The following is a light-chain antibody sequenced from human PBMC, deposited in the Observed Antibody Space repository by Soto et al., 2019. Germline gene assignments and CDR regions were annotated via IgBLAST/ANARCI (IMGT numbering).Light chain of an antibody. CDR1: QSVSIK. J-gene: IGKJ5*01. CDR2: DTS. V-gene: IGKV3-15*01. Sequence: IVLTQAPASLTVSPGERATLSYRASQSVSIKLAWYQQKPGQGPRLLIYDTSTRATGIPARFSGSGSGTEFTLTISSLQAEDFAVYYCQQYNKCTPMTSGQGTRPEI. CDR3: QQYNKCTPMT.